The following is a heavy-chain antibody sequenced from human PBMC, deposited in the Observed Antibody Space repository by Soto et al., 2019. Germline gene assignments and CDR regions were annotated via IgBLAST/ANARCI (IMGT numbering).Heavy chain of an antibody. D-gene: IGHD6-19*01. CDR2: IAYNGGT. J-gene: IGHJ4*02. Sequence: SETLSLTCTVSGGYIDRYYLSWIRQPPGKGLEWIGYIAYNGGTIYNPSLKNRVTISLDTSQNQFSLRLISVTAADTAVYYCARDPFPGYSSGWYGLWGQGTLVTVSS. CDR3: ARDPFPGYSSGWYGL. CDR1: GGYIDRYY. V-gene: IGHV4-59*01.